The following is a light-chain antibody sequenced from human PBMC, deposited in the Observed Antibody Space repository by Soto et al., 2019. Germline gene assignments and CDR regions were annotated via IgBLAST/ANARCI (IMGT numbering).Light chain of an antibody. CDR3: QQYNNWPGT. CDR2: GAY. J-gene: IGKJ1*01. CDR1: QSLNRD. V-gene: IGKV3-15*01. Sequence: IVITPSPGTPSLSPGERATLSCRASQSLNRDLAWYQQKPGQSHRLLIFGAYIRATGIQARFSGSGSGTEFTLTIGSLQSEDCALYYCQQYNNWPGTFGQGTKVDIK.